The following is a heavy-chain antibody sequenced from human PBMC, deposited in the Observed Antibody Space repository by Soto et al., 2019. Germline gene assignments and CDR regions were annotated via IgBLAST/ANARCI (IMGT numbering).Heavy chain of an antibody. J-gene: IGHJ6*02. CDR3: ARDTMRRSYYYYGMDF. Sequence: GASVKVSCKASGYTFATYGISWVRLAPGHGLEWMGWVSGYNGNTYYPQNFQGRVTMTPDTSTSTAYMELSSLRSDDTAVYYCARDTMRRSYYYYGMDFWGQGTTVTVSS. CDR2: VSGYNGNT. D-gene: IGHD3-22*01. V-gene: IGHV1-18*01. CDR1: GYTFATYG.